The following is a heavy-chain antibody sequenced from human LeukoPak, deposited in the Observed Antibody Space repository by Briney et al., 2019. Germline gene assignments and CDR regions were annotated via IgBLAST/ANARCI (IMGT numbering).Heavy chain of an antibody. J-gene: IGHJ3*02. D-gene: IGHD2-2*01. CDR3: AREGYCSSTSCQDAFDI. CDR2: IIPIFGTA. CDR1: GGTFSSYA. V-gene: IGHV1-69*05. Sequence: GASVKVSCKASGGTFSSYAISWVRQAPGQGLEWMGGIIPIFGTANYAQKFQGRVTITTDESTSTAYMELSSLRSEDTAVYYCAREGYCSSTSCQDAFDIWGQGTMVTVSS.